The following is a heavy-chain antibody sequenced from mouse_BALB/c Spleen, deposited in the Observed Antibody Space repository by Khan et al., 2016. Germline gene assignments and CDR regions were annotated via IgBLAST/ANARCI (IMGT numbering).Heavy chain of an antibody. CDR3: AEDYYGSNWFAY. J-gene: IGHJ3*01. Sequence: QIQLVQSGPELKKPRETVKISCKASGYTFTNYGMNWVKQAPGKGLKWMGWINTNTGEPTYAEEFKGRFAFSLETSASTAYLQINNLKNEDTATYFCAEDYYGSNWFAYWGQGTLFTVSA. CDR1: GYTFTNYG. D-gene: IGHD1-1*01. CDR2: INTNTGEP. V-gene: IGHV9-3*02.